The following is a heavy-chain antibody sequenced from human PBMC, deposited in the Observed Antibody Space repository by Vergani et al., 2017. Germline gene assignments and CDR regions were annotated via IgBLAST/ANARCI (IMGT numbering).Heavy chain of an antibody. Sequence: QLQLQESCPGLVKPSATLSLTCSVSGASIRSRNYYWGWIRQPPGKGLEWIASIYYRWSTYYNPSLKSRVTISVDTSKNQFSLKLSSVTAADTAVYFCARHSTVEWLVKLGWIDPWGQGILVTVSS. V-gene: IGHV4-39*01. CDR2: IYYRWST. J-gene: IGHJ5*02. D-gene: IGHD6-19*01. CDR1: GASIRSRNYY. CDR3: ARHSTVEWLVKLGWIDP.